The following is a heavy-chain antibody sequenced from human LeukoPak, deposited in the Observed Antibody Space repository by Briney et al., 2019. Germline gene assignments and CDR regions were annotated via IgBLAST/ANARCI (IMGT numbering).Heavy chain of an antibody. Sequence: GGSLRLSCAASGFTFSSYAMSWVRQAPGKGLEWVSAISGSGGSTYYADSVKGRFTISRDNSKNTLYLQMNSLRAEDTAVYYCARDSYRYVYYYYGMDVWGQGTTVTVSS. D-gene: IGHD3-16*02. CDR2: ISGSGGST. CDR3: ARDSYRYVYYYYGMDV. CDR1: GFTFSSYA. V-gene: IGHV3-23*01. J-gene: IGHJ6*02.